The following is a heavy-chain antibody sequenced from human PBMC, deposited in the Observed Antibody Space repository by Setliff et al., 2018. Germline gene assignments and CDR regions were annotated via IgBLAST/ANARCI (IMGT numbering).Heavy chain of an antibody. CDR3: ARQKSTGSGNNWFDP. CDR2: IYAGDSDT. Sequence: GASLTISCKGSGFSFTDFWIGWVRQMPGKGLEWMSLIYAGDSDTRYNPSFQGRVTMSADKSINTAYLQWSSLKASDTAIYYCARQKSTGSGNNWFDPWGQGTLVTVSS. V-gene: IGHV5-51*01. CDR1: GFSFTDFW. D-gene: IGHD3-10*01. J-gene: IGHJ5*02.